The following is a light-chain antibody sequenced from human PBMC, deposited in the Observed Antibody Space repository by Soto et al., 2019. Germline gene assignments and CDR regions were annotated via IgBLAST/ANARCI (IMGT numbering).Light chain of an antibody. J-gene: IGKJ1*01. V-gene: IGKV3-15*01. CDR2: GAS. CDR1: QIVGSD. CDR3: QQYLDWPRK. Sequence: EIVLTQSPCTLSLSAGERATLSCRASQIVGSDLVWYLQKPGHAPRLLIYGASNRATGVPDRFSGSGSGTVLNLTISSLQADDFAVYSCQQYLDWPRKVGQVNKVDIK.